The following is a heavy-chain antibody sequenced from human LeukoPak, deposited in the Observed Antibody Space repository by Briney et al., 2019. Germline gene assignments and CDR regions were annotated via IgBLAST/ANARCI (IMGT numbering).Heavy chain of an antibody. CDR3: ARDGITVVTGYYYYGMDV. CDR2: ISSSSSYI. D-gene: IGHD4-23*01. CDR1: GFTFSSYS. J-gene: IGHJ6*02. Sequence: GGSLRLSCAASGFTFSSYSMNWVRQAPGKGLEWVSSISSSSSYIYYADSVKGRFTISRGNAKNSLYLQMNSLRAEDTAVYYCARDGITVVTGYYYYGMDVWGQGTTVTVSS. V-gene: IGHV3-21*01.